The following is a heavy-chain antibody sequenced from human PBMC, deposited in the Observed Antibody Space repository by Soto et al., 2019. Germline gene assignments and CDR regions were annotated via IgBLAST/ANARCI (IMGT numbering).Heavy chain of an antibody. CDR2: IYYSGST. CDR3: ASYRSTSKTLNSSSDY. V-gene: IGHV4-39*01. Sequence: QLQLQESGPGLVKPSETLSLTCTVSGGSISSSSYYWGWIRQPPGKGLEWIGSIYYSGSTYYNPSLKSRVTISVDTSKNQFSLKLSSVTAADTAVYYCASYRSTSKTLNSSSDYWGQGTLVTVSS. CDR1: GGSISSSSYY. D-gene: IGHD6-13*01. J-gene: IGHJ4*02.